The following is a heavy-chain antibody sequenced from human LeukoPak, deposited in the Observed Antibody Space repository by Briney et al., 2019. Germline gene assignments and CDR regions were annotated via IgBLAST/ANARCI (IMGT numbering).Heavy chain of an antibody. Sequence: GGSLRLSCAASGFTVSSNYMSWVRQAPGKGLEWVSVIYSGGSTYYADSVKGRFTISRHNSKNTLYLQMNSLRAEDTAVYYCARERKYGSGSYSDYWGQGALVTVSS. J-gene: IGHJ4*02. V-gene: IGHV3-53*04. CDR3: ARERKYGSGSYSDY. CDR2: IYSGGST. CDR1: GFTVSSNY. D-gene: IGHD3-10*01.